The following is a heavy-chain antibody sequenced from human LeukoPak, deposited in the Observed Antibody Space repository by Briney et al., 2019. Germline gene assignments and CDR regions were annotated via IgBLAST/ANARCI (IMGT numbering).Heavy chain of an antibody. J-gene: IGHJ4*02. Sequence: PSETLSLTCTVSGDSISSYYWSWIRQPPGKGLEWIGYMYNSGGINYNPSLKSRVTISLDTSKNQFSLKLNSVTTTDTAVYYCAGQSSGTRVSYWGQGTLVTVPS. V-gene: IGHV4-59*08. CDR3: AGQSSGTRVSY. D-gene: IGHD2-2*01. CDR2: MYNSGGI. CDR1: GDSISSYY.